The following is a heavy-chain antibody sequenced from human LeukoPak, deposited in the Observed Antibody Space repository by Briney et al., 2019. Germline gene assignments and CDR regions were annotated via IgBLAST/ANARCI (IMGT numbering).Heavy chain of an antibody. D-gene: IGHD5-18*01. CDR1: GYTFTSYW. Sequence: KVSCKASGYTFTSYWIGWVRQMPGKGLEWMGIIYPGDSDTRYSPSFQGQVTISADKSISTAYLQWSSLKASDTAMYYCASGSTAMDPDAFDIWGQGTMVTVSS. J-gene: IGHJ3*02. CDR2: IYPGDSDT. CDR3: ASGSTAMDPDAFDI. V-gene: IGHV5-51*01.